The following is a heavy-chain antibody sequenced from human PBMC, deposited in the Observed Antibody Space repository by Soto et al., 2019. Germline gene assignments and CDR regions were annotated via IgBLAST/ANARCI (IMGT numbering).Heavy chain of an antibody. CDR2: IYWDDDK. Sequence: QITLKESGPTLVKPTQTLTLTCTFSWFSLSTSGVGVGWIRQPPGKALEWLALIYWDDDKRYSPSLKSRLTITKDTSKNQVVLTMTNMDPVDTATYYCAHSPIEGSESYYFGYWGQGTLFTVSS. J-gene: IGHJ4*02. V-gene: IGHV2-5*02. CDR3: AHSPIEGSESYYFGY. D-gene: IGHD3-10*01. CDR1: WFSLSTSGVG.